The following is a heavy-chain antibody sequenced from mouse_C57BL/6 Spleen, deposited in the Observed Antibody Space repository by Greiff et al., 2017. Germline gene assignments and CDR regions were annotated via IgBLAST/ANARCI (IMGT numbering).Heavy chain of an antibody. V-gene: IGHV1-76*01. J-gene: IGHJ2*01. CDR3: ARDTVVAFDY. D-gene: IGHD1-1*01. CDR1: GYTFTDYY. Sequence: VQLKESGAELVRPGASVKLSCKASGYTFTDYYINWVKQRPGQGLEWIARIYPGSGNTYYNEKFKGKATLTAEKSSSTAYMQLSSLTSEDSAVYFCARDTVVAFDYWGQGTTLTVSS. CDR2: IYPGSGNT.